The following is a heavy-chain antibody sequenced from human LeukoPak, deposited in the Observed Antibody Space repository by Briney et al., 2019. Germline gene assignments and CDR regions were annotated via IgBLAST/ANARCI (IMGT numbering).Heavy chain of an antibody. D-gene: IGHD1-26*01. CDR2: IIGIGDRT. V-gene: IGHV3-23*01. CDR3: AREVLGTRVSTAD. CDR1: GFTFSSSG. Sequence: PGGSLRLSCAASGFTFSSSGMIWVRQAPGKGLEWVSAIIGIGDRTYHADSGKGRFTISRDNAKNSLWLQLTSLRAEDTAVYCCAREVLGTRVSTADWGQETLLTVYS. J-gene: IGHJ4*02.